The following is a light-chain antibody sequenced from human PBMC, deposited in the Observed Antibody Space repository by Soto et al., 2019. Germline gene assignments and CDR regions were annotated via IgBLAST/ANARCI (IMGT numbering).Light chain of an antibody. CDR1: QSVSSSY. V-gene: IGKV3-20*01. CDR2: GAS. Sequence: EIVLTQSPGTLSLSPGERATLSCRASQSVSSSYLAWYQQKHGQAPRLLIYGASSRATGIPDRFSGSGSGTDFTLTISRLEPEYFAVYYCQQYGSSRWTFGQGTKVEIK. J-gene: IGKJ1*01. CDR3: QQYGSSRWT.